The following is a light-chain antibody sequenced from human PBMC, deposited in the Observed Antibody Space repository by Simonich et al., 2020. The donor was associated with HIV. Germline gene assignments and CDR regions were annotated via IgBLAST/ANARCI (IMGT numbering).Light chain of an antibody. Sequence: AIQLTQSPSSLSASVGDRVTITCRASQGISSALAWYQQKQGKAPKLLIYDASSLESGVPSRFRGSGSGTDFTLTISSLQPEDFATYYCQQFNSYPQTFGQGTRLEIK. V-gene: IGKV1-13*02. CDR2: DAS. CDR1: QGISSA. J-gene: IGKJ5*01. CDR3: QQFNSYPQT.